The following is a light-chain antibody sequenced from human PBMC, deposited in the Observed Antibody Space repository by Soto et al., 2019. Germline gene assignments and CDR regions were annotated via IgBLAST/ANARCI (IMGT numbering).Light chain of an antibody. V-gene: IGKV3-20*01. J-gene: IGKJ1*01. CDR3: QQYESSRT. CDR2: GAS. CDR1: QSVSSRF. Sequence: EIVLTQSPGTLSLSPGERATLSCRASQSVSSRFLAWYQQKPGQAPKVLIYGASTRATGIPDRFSGSGSGTDFTLTISRLEPEDFGVYYCQQYESSRTFGQGTKVEMK.